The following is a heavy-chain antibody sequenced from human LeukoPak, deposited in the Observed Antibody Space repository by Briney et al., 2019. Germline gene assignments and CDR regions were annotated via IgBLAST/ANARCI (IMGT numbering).Heavy chain of an antibody. J-gene: IGHJ6*03. Sequence: GASVKVSCKASRYTFTGYYMHWVRQAPGHGLDWIGWINPNNGNTNYAQKLQGRVTMTRDTSTSTAYMELRSLRSDDTAVYYCARDSSGWYDGWGAYYYYYMDVWGKGTTVTVSS. V-gene: IGHV1-18*04. D-gene: IGHD6-19*01. CDR2: INPNNGNT. CDR3: ARDSSGWYDGWGAYYYYYMDV. CDR1: RYTFTGYY.